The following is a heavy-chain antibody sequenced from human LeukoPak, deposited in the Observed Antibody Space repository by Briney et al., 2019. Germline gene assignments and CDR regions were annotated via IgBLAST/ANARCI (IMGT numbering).Heavy chain of an antibody. CDR2: ISYDGSNK. J-gene: IGHJ1*01. Sequence: GGSLRLSCAASGFTFSSYSMHWVRQAPGKGLEWVAVISYDGSNKYYADSVEGRFTISRDNSKNTLYLQMNSLRAEDTAVYYCARSSGSYSHEFFQHWGQGTLVTVSS. CDR1: GFTFSSYS. D-gene: IGHD1-26*01. CDR3: ARSSGSYSHEFFQH. V-gene: IGHV3-30*01.